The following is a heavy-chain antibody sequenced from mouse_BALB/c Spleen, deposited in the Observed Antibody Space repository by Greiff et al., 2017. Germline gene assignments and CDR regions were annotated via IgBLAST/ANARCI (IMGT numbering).Heavy chain of an antibody. CDR3: NAITTAVYFDV. D-gene: IGHD1-2*01. CDR1: GFNIKDYY. V-gene: IGHV14-4*02. CDR2: IDPENGDT. Sequence: EVQLQQSGAELVRSGASVKLSCTASGFNIKDYYMHWVKQRPEQGLEWIGWIDPENGDTEYAPKFQGKATMTADTSSNTAYLQLSSLTSEDTAVYYCNAITTAVYFDVWGAGTTVTVSA. J-gene: IGHJ1*01.